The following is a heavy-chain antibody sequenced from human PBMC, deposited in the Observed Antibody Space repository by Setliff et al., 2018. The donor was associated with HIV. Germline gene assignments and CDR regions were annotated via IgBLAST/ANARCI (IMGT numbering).Heavy chain of an antibody. Sequence: GASVKVSCKASGYIFTGSYIHWARQAPGQGLEWMGWINPNSGGANYAQKLQGRVTMTRDTSISTAYMELYRLRSDDTAVYYCARVRLSAYWYFDLWGRGTLVTVSS. V-gene: IGHV1-2*02. J-gene: IGHJ2*01. D-gene: IGHD3-16*02. CDR2: INPNSGGA. CDR3: ARVRLSAYWYFDL. CDR1: GYIFTGSY.